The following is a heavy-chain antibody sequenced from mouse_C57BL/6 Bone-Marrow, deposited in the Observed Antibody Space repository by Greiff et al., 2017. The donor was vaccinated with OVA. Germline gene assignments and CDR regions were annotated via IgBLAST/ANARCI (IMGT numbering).Heavy chain of an antibody. J-gene: IGHJ1*03. V-gene: IGHV1-59*01. CDR2: IDPSDSYT. CDR3: ARPVYYYGSSLGGYFDV. CDR1: GYTFTSYW. Sequence: QVQLKQPGAELVRPGTSVKLSCKASGYTFTSYWMHWVKQRPGQGLEWIGVIDPSDSYTNYNQKFKGKATLTVDTSSSTAYMQLSSLTSEDSAVYYCARPVYYYGSSLGGYFDVWGTGTTVTVSS. D-gene: IGHD1-1*01.